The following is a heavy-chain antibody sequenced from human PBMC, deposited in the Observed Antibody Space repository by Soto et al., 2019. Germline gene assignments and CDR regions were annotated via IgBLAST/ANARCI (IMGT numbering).Heavy chain of an antibody. CDR1: GFTFSSYS. Sequence: PGGSLRLSCAASGFTFSSYSMNWVRQAPGKGLEWVSYISSSGSTIYYADSVKGRFTISRDNAKNSLYLQMNSLRAEDTAVYYCARDTALIDYWGQGTLVTVSS. CDR2: ISSSGSTI. V-gene: IGHV3-48*04. J-gene: IGHJ4*02. D-gene: IGHD2-21*02. CDR3: ARDTALIDY.